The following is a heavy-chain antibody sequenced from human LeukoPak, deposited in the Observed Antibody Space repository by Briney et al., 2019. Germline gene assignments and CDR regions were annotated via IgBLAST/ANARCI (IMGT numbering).Heavy chain of an antibody. D-gene: IGHD1-26*01. CDR2: ISYDGSNK. J-gene: IGHJ3*02. Sequence: GRSLRLSCAASGFTFSSYAMHWVRQAPGKGLEWVAVISYDGSNKYYADSVKGRFTISRDNSKNTLYLQMNSLRAEDTAVYYCAREKRSEKWELLSAFDIWGQGTMVTVSS. CDR3: AREKRSEKWELLSAFDI. CDR1: GFTFSSYA. V-gene: IGHV3-30-3*01.